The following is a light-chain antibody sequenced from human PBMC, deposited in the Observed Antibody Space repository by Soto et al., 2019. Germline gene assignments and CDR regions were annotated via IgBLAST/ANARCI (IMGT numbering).Light chain of an antibody. CDR2: DVS. V-gene: IGLV2-14*01. Sequence: QSVLTQPASVAGSPGQSITISCTGTSSDVGGYNYVSWYQQHPGKAPKLMIYDVSNRPSGVSNRFSGSKSGNTASLTISGLQAEDEADYYCSSYTSRSTLYVFGTGTTFTVL. J-gene: IGLJ1*01. CDR3: SSYTSRSTLYV. CDR1: SSDVGGYNY.